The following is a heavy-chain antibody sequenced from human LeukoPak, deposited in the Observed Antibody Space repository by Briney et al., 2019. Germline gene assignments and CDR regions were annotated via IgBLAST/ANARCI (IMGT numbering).Heavy chain of an antibody. Sequence: PGGSLRLSCAASGFTFDDYTMHWVRQAPGKGLEWVSLISWDGGSTYYADSVKGRFTIPRDNSKNSLYLQMNSLRTEDTALYYCAKDMGGIVATSYSFDYWGQGTLVTVSS. J-gene: IGHJ4*02. CDR1: GFTFDDYT. V-gene: IGHV3-43*01. D-gene: IGHD5-12*01. CDR2: ISWDGGST. CDR3: AKDMGGIVATSYSFDY.